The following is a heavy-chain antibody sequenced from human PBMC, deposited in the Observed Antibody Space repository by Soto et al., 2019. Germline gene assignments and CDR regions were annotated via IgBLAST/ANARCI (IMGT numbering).Heavy chain of an antibody. CDR3: ARGAPMDV. CDR1: GFTVSSKY. CDR2: LWSAGNT. J-gene: IGHJ6*02. Sequence: PGGSLRLSCVASGFTVSSKYMSWVRQAPGKGLGWVSVLWSAGNTYYADSVRGRFTISRDSAKNTLYLEMSGLRADDTAVYYCARGAPMDVWGQGTKVTVSS. V-gene: IGHV3-53*01.